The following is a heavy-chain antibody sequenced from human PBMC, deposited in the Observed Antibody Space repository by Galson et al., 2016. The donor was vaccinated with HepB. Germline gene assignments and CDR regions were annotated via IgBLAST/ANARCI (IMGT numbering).Heavy chain of an antibody. V-gene: IGHV3-9*01. CDR3: AKQGDILTGYYVDY. Sequence: SLRLSCAASGFTFDDYAMHWVRQAPGKGLEWVSGISWNSGSISYADSVKGRFTISRDNAKNSLYLQMNSLRAEDTALYYCAKQGDILTGYYVDYWGQGTLVTVSS. D-gene: IGHD3-9*01. CDR1: GFTFDDYA. CDR2: ISWNSGSI. J-gene: IGHJ4*02.